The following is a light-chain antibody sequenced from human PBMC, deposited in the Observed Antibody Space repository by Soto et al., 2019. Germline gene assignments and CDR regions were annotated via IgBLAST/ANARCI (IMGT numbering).Light chain of an antibody. Sequence: EIVLTQSPGTLSLSLAERATLSCRASQSVSNNYLAWYQQKPGQAPRLLIYGASNRATGIPDRFSGSGSGTDFTLTISSLEPEDFAVYYCQHRSNWPPGITFGQGTRLEIK. V-gene: IGKV3D-20*02. J-gene: IGKJ5*01. CDR2: GAS. CDR1: QSVSNNY. CDR3: QHRSNWPPGIT.